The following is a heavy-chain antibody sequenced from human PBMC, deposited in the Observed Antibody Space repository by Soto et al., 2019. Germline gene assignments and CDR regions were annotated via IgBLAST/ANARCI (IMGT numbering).Heavy chain of an antibody. CDR3: ARSPPGGYHYYYGMDV. CDR2: IIPMFGIA. CDR1: GGTFNRYT. J-gene: IGHJ6*02. D-gene: IGHD3-22*01. Sequence: SVKVSCKGSGGTFNRYTITWVRQAPGQGLEWMGRIIPMFGIASYAQNFQGRVTITADKSTSTAYMELNSLRAGDTAVYYCARSPPGGYHYYYGMDVWGQGTTVTVSS. V-gene: IGHV1-69*02.